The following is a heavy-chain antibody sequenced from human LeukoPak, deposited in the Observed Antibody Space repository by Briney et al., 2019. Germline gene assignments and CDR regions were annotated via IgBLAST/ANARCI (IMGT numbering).Heavy chain of an antibody. D-gene: IGHD2-21*02. CDR3: ARDREVVTAKAQMDV. J-gene: IGHJ6*04. CDR1: GFSVSTNH. CDR2: IYIDGNT. Sequence: GGSLRLSCAVSGFSVSTNHMSWVRQAPGKGLEWVSVIYIDGNTYYADSVKGRFTISRDNSKNTVFLQMNSLRAEDTAAYYCARDREVVTAKAQMDVWGKGTTVTVFS. V-gene: IGHV3-53*01.